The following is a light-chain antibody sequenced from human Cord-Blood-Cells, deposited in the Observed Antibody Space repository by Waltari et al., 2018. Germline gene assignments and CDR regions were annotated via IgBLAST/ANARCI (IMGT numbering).Light chain of an antibody. CDR2: DVS. CDR3: CSYAGSYV. J-gene: IGLJ1*01. CDR1: SSDVGGYNY. Sequence: PGQSVTISCTGTSSDVGGYNYVSWYQQHPGKAPKLMIYDVSKRPSGVPDRFSGSKSGNTASLTISGLQAEDEADYYCCSYAGSYVFGTGTKVTVL. V-gene: IGLV2-11*01.